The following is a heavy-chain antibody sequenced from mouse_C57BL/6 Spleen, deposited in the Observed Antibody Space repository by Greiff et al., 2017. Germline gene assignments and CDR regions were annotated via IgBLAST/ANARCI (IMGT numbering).Heavy chain of an antibody. Sequence: QVQLQQPGAELVKPGASVKLSCKASGYTFTSYWMHWVKQRPGQGLEWIGMIHPNSGSTNYNEKFKRKATLTVDKSSSTAYMQLSSLTSEDSAVYYCAKNSDGYYFDYWGQGTTLTVSS. D-gene: IGHD2-3*01. CDR1: GYTFTSYW. V-gene: IGHV1-64*01. J-gene: IGHJ2*01. CDR2: IHPNSGST. CDR3: AKNSDGYYFDY.